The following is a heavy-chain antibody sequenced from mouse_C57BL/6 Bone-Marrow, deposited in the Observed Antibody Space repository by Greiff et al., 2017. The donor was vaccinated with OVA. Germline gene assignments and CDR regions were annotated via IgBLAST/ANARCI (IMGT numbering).Heavy chain of an antibody. Sequence: VQLQQSVAELVRPGASVKLSCTASGFTIKNTYMHWVKQRPEQGLEWIGRIDPANGNTKYAPKFQGKATITADTSSNTAYLQLSSLTSEDTAIYYCARGDYSNYERVWFAYWGQGTLVTVSA. D-gene: IGHD2-5*01. CDR2: IDPANGNT. CDR3: ARGDYSNYERVWFAY. J-gene: IGHJ3*01. CDR1: GFTIKNTY. V-gene: IGHV14-3*01.